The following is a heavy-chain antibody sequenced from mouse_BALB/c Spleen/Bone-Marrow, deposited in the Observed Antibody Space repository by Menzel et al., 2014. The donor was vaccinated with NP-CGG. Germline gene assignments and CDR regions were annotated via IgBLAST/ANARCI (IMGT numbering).Heavy chain of an antibody. V-gene: IGHV2-9*02. CDR3: SRDNRAYYGNSCWYFDV. D-gene: IGHD2-10*01. CDR1: GFSLTSYG. J-gene: IGHJ1*01. Sequence: VQGVESGPGLVAPSQSLSITCNVSGFSLTSYGVHWVRQPPGKGLEWLGVIWAGGSTNYNSTLMSRLIISKGNSKSQVFLKMNSLQTDDTAMYYFSRDNRAYYGNSCWYFDVWGAGTTVTVSS. CDR2: IWAGGST.